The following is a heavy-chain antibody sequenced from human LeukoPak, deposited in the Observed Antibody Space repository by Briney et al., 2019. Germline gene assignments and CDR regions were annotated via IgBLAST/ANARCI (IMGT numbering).Heavy chain of an antibody. J-gene: IGHJ4*02. CDR2: IKQDGSEK. Sequence: GGSLRLSCAASGFTFSSYWMSWVRQAPGKGLEWVANIKQDGSEKYYVDSVKGRFTISRDNAKNSLYLQMNSLRDEDTAVYYCARDFWGRLVRYFDYWGQGTLVTVSS. CDR1: GFTFSSYW. D-gene: IGHD3-9*01. V-gene: IGHV3-7*01. CDR3: ARDFWGRLVRYFDY.